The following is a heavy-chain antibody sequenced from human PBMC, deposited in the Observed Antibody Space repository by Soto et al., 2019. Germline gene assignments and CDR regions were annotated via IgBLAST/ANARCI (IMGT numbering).Heavy chain of an antibody. CDR3: ATEGSYISSWYGVNGMDV. CDR2: IIPIFGTA. D-gene: IGHD6-13*01. J-gene: IGHJ6*02. V-gene: IGHV1-69*13. Sequence: SVKVSCKASGVTFSSYAISWVRQAPLQVLEWMGGIIPIFGTANYAQKFQGRVTITADESTSTAYMSLSSLRSEDTAVYYCATEGSYISSWYGVNGMDVWG. CDR1: GVTFSSYA.